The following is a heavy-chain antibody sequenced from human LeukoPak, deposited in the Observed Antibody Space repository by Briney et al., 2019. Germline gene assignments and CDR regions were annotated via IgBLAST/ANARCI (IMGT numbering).Heavy chain of an antibody. CDR1: GYTFTSYD. J-gene: IGHJ6*02. D-gene: IGHD2-2*01. Sequence: ASVKVSCKASGYTFTSYDINWVRQATGQGLEWMGWMNPNSGNTGYAQKFQGRVTMTRNTSISTAYMELSSLRSEDTAVYYCARDRASWYYYYYGMDVWGQGTTVTVSS. CDR2: MNPNSGNT. V-gene: IGHV1-8*01. CDR3: ARDRASWYYYYYGMDV.